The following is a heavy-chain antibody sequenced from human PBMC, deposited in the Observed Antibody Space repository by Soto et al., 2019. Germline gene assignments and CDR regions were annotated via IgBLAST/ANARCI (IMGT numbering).Heavy chain of an antibody. CDR3: ATDWGRD. J-gene: IGHJ4*02. D-gene: IGHD3-16*01. CDR1: GFTFSNAW. Sequence: EVQLVESGGGLVRPGGSLRLSCAASGFTFSNAWMAWVRQAPGKGLEWVGRIKRLSNGGITEYAAPVKGRFSISRDDSTTPVHLQMDSLKTEDTAVYYCATDWGRDWGQGTLVTVSS. V-gene: IGHV3-15*01. CDR2: IKRLSNGGIT.